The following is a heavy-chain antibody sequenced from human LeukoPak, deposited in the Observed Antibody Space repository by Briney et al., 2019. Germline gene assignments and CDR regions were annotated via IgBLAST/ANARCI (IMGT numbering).Heavy chain of an antibody. CDR1: GFTVSSNY. Sequence: PGGSLRLSCAASGFTVSSNYMSWVRQAPGKGLEWVSVIYSGGSTYYADSVKGRFTISRDNSKNTLYLQMNSLRAEDTALYYCAKDISTVTTILDYWGQGTLVTVSS. CDR3: AKDISTVTTILDY. J-gene: IGHJ4*02. CDR2: IYSGGST. D-gene: IGHD4-17*01. V-gene: IGHV3-66*01.